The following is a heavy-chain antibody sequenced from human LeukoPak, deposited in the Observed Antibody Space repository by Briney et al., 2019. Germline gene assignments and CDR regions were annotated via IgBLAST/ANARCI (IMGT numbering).Heavy chain of an antibody. D-gene: IGHD1-26*01. J-gene: IGHJ3*02. V-gene: IGHV3-23*01. CDR1: GFTFSSYG. CDR3: ANLWDLDAFDI. CDR2: ISGSGGST. Sequence: GGSLRLSCAASGFTFSSYGMSWVRQAPGKGLEWVSAISGSGGSTYYADSVKGRFTISGDNSKNTLYLQMNSLRAEDTAVYYCANLWDLDAFDIWGQGTMVTVSS.